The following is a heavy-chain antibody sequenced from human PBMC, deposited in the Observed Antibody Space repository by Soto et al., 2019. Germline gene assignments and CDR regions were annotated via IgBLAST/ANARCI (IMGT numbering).Heavy chain of an antibody. CDR3: ARAKNTVTTSPWFDP. D-gene: IGHD4-17*01. V-gene: IGHV1-69*10. J-gene: IGHJ5*02. CDR1: GGTFTSYD. CDR2: IIPIFGIT. Sequence: SVKVSCKASGGTFTSYDISWVRQAPGQELEWVGGIIPIFGITDYAQKFQGRVTITADKSTSTAYMEVSSLRSEDTAMYYCARAKNTVTTSPWFDPWGQGTLVTVSS.